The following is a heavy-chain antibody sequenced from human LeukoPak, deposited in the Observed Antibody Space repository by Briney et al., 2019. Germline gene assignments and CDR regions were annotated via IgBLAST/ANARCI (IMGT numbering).Heavy chain of an antibody. J-gene: IGHJ4*02. CDR1: GGTFSSYA. Sequence: ASVKVSCKAPGGTFSSYAISWVRQAPGQGLEWMGRIIPILGIANYAQKFQGRVTITADKSTSTAYMELSSLRSEDTAVYYCARGGDGTQGYFDYWGQGTLVTVSS. D-gene: IGHD2-8*01. V-gene: IGHV1-69*04. CDR2: IIPILGIA. CDR3: ARGGDGTQGYFDY.